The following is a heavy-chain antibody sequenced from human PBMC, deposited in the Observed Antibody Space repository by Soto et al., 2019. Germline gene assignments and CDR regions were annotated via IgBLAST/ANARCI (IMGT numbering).Heavy chain of an antibody. Sequence: SETLSLTCAVHGGSFSGFYWNWIRQPPGKGLESIGEINDSGSTRYNPSLKSRVTISVDTSKNQFSLRLNSVTAADTAVYYCARWGYCSNSICYPFDYWGQGIPVTVSS. CDR2: INDSGST. J-gene: IGHJ4*02. CDR1: GGSFSGFY. V-gene: IGHV4-34*01. D-gene: IGHD2-2*01. CDR3: ARWGYCSNSICYPFDY.